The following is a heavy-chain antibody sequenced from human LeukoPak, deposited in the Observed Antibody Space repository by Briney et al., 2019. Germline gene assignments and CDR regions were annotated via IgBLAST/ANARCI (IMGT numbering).Heavy chain of an antibody. Sequence: GRSLRLSCAASGFTFSSYAMHWVRQAPGKGLEWVAVISYDGSNKYYADSVKGRFTISRDNSKNTLYLQMNSLRAEDTAVYYCARDKKDSGWYDYWGQGTLVTVSS. CDR3: ARDKKDSGWYDY. J-gene: IGHJ4*02. CDR1: GFTFSSYA. CDR2: ISYDGSNK. V-gene: IGHV3-30-3*01. D-gene: IGHD6-19*01.